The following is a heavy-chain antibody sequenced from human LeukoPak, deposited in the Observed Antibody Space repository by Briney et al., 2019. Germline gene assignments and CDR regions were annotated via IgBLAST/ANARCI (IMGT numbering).Heavy chain of an antibody. V-gene: IGHV2-5*02. CDR1: GFSLSTSGVG. J-gene: IGHJ5*02. D-gene: IGHD4-17*01. CDR2: IYWDDDK. Sequence: ESGPTLVTPTQALTLTCTFSGFSLSTSGVGVGWIHQPPGKALEWHALIYWDDDKRYSPSLKSRLTITKDTSKNQVVLTMTNMDPVDTATYYCAHSDYGDYGLSVGWFDPWGQGTLVTVSS. CDR3: AHSDYGDYGLSVGWFDP.